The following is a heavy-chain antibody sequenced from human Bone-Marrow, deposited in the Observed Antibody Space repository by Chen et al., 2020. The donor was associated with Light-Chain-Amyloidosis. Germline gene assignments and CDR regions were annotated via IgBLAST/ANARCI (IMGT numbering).Heavy chain of an antibody. V-gene: IGHV1-46*01. CDR2: INPNDGNT. CDR3: TRTDSNYIFDY. Sequence: QVNLVQSGAEAKKPGASMKISCKASGYTFINYYIHWVRQAPGQGLEWMGAINPNDGNTTYVQKFQGRVSMTRDTSSDTVYMDVTRLTSDDTAMYFCTRTDSNYIFDYWDQGTLVTVSA. CDR1: GYTFINYY. J-gene: IGHJ4*02. D-gene: IGHD4-4*01.